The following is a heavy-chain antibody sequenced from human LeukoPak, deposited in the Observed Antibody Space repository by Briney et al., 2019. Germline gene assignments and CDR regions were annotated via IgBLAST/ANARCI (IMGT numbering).Heavy chain of an antibody. CDR1: GFTFSSYW. Sequence: GGSLRLSCAASGFTFSSYWMHWVRHAPGKGLVWVSRINSDGSSTSYADSVKGRFTISRDNAKNTLYLQMNSLRAEDTAVYYCARGAVDILTGYYPDYWGQGTLVTVSS. V-gene: IGHV3-74*01. J-gene: IGHJ4*02. CDR3: ARGAVDILTGYYPDY. D-gene: IGHD3-9*01. CDR2: INSDGSST.